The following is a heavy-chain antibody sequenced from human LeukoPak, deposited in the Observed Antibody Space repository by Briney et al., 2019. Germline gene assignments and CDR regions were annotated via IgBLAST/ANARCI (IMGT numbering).Heavy chain of an antibody. CDR1: GYTFTSYG. Sequence: ASVKVSCKASGYTFTSYGISWVRQAPGQGLEWMGWISAYNGNTYFAQNLQGRVTMTTDTSTSTAYMELRSLRSDDTAVYYCARGWSGEYYYYYGMDVWGQGTTVTVSS. CDR3: ARGWSGEYYYYYGMDV. D-gene: IGHD3-3*01. J-gene: IGHJ6*02. V-gene: IGHV1-18*01. CDR2: ISAYNGNT.